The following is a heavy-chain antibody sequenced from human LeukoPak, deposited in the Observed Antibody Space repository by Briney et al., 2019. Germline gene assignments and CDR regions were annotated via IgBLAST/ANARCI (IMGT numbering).Heavy chain of an antibody. CDR2: INPSGGST. CDR1: GYTLTNYY. D-gene: IGHD3-3*01. CDR3: ASSVDFWSGYYYY. J-gene: IGHJ4*02. V-gene: IGHV1-46*01. Sequence: ASVKVSCKASGYTLTNYYIHWVRQAPGQGLEWMGIINPSGGSTTYAQKFQGRVTMTRDMSTSTVYMELSSLRSEDTAVYYCASSVDFWSGYYYYWGQGALVTVSS.